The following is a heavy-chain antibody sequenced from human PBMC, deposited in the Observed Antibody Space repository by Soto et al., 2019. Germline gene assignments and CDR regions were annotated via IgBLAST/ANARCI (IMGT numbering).Heavy chain of an antibody. Sequence: ASVKVSCKASGYTFTSYDINWVRQATGQGLEWMGWMNPNSGNTGYAQKFQGRVTMTRNTSISTAYMELSSLRSEDTAVYYCARVYRGFLYYYYYYMDVWGKGTTVTVSS. CDR2: MNPNSGNT. CDR1: GYTFTSYD. D-gene: IGHD3-16*02. CDR3: ARVYRGFLYYYYYYMDV. J-gene: IGHJ6*03. V-gene: IGHV1-8*01.